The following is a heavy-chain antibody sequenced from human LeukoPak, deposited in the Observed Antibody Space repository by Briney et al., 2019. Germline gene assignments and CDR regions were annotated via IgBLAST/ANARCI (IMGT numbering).Heavy chain of an antibody. J-gene: IGHJ4*02. Sequence: PGGSLRLSCATSGFTFNDHYLGWVRQAPGKGLEWVGRTKNRANSYTTEYAASVNGRFTISRDDSGNSLRLQMNSLKTEDTAIYYCVASIVSPSNYWGQGTLVTVSS. CDR1: GFTFNDHY. D-gene: IGHD2-15*01. CDR3: VASIVSPSNY. V-gene: IGHV3-72*01. CDR2: TKNRANSYTT.